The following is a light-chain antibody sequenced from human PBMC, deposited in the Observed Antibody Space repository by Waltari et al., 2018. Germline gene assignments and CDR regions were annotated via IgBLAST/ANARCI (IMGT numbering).Light chain of an antibody. Sequence: DIVMTQSPDSLAVSLGERGTINCKSSQTVLNRSSNKNALAWYQQKAGQPPMLLVKWASTREAGVPDRFSGSGSGTDFTLTISSLQAEDVAVYFCQQYYGSPWTFGQGTKVEIK. V-gene: IGKV4-1*01. CDR2: WAS. CDR3: QQYYGSPWT. CDR1: QTVLNRSSNKNA. J-gene: IGKJ1*01.